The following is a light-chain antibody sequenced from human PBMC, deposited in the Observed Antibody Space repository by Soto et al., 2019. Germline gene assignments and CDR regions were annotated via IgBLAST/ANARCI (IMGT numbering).Light chain of an antibody. V-gene: IGKV3D-20*02. J-gene: IGKJ1*01. CDR3: QQLTDWPPQWT. CDR2: GAS. Sequence: EIVLTQSPGTLSLSPGERATLSCRASQSVSNNYLAWYQQKAGQAPRLLIYGASNRATGIPDRFSGSGSGTDFSLTISRLEPEDFAVYYCQQLTDWPPQWTFGQGTKVDIK. CDR1: QSVSNNY.